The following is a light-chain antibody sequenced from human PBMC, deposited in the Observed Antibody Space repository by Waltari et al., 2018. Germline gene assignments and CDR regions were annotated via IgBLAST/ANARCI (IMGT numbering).Light chain of an antibody. Sequence: EIVLTQSPDSLAVSLGERATINCKSSQSILSSFNSKTYIAWYQQKPGQPPKLLINWASARGSGVPERFSGSGSETDFTLTISSLQAEDVAVYYCHHYYIPPLTFGQGTRLEIK. J-gene: IGKJ5*01. CDR2: WAS. V-gene: IGKV4-1*01. CDR3: HHYYIPPLT. CDR1: QSILSSFNSKTY.